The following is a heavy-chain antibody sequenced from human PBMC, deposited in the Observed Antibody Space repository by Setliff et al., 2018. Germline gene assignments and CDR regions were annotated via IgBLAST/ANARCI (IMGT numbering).Heavy chain of an antibody. Sequence: SETLSLTCAVYGGSFSGYYWSWIRQPPGKGLEWIGYIYYSGSTYYNPSLKSRVTISVDTSKNQFSLKLSSVTAADTAVYYCACPDILTGLSDYWGQGTLVTVSS. CDR3: ACPDILTGLSDY. D-gene: IGHD3-9*01. V-gene: IGHV4-59*04. CDR2: IYYSGST. CDR1: GGSFSGYY. J-gene: IGHJ4*02.